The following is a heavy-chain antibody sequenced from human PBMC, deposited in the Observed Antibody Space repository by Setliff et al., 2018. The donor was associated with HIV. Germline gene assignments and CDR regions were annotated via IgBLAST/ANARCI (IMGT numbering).Heavy chain of an antibody. J-gene: IGHJ3*02. CDR2: IKSRVDGETT. D-gene: IGHD7-27*01. Sequence: SGGSLRLSCAGSGFNFKNAWMSWVRQAPGKGLEWVGRIKSRVDGETTAYAAPLKGRFTISRDDSKNTLYLQMDSLSTEDTAVYYCILLGMHGALNIWGQGTMVTVSS. CDR1: GFNFKNAW. V-gene: IGHV3-15*01. CDR3: ILLGMHGALNI.